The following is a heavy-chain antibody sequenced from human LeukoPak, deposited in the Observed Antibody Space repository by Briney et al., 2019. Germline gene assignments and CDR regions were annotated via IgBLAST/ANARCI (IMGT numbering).Heavy chain of an antibody. CDR2: ISYDGSNK. V-gene: IGHV3-30*18. D-gene: IGHD6-6*01. Sequence: AGGSLRLSCAASGFIFSSYGMHWVRQAPGKGLEWVAVISYDGSNKYYADSVKGRFTISRDNSKNTLYLQMNSLRAEDTAVYYCAKEGPYSSSSWTNYYYYYGMDVWGQGTTVTVSS. J-gene: IGHJ6*02. CDR3: AKEGPYSSSSWTNYYYYYGMDV. CDR1: GFIFSSYG.